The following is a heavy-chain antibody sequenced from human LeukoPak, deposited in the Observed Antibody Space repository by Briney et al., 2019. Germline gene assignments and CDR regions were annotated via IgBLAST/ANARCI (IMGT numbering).Heavy chain of an antibody. Sequence: PGGSLRLSCAASGFTFSSYWMSWVRQAPGKGLEWVANIKQDGSEKYYVDSVKGRFTISRDNAKNSLYLQMNSLRAEDTAVYYCARAAVGSYQEYFDYWGQGTLVTVSS. CDR3: ARAAVGSYQEYFDY. CDR2: IKQDGSEK. D-gene: IGHD1-26*01. J-gene: IGHJ4*02. V-gene: IGHV3-7*01. CDR1: GFTFSSYW.